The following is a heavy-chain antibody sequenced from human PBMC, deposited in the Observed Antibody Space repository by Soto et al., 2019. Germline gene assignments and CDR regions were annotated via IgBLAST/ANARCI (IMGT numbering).Heavy chain of an antibody. CDR1: GFTFGDYA. D-gene: IGHD1-26*01. V-gene: IGHV3-49*04. Sequence: EVQLVESGGGLVQPGRSLRLSCTASGFTFGDYAMSWVRQAPGKGLEWVGFIRSKAYGGTTEYAASVKGRFTISRDDSKSIAYLQMNSLKSEDTAVYYCTRAGIAPLDYWGQGTLVTVSS. CDR2: IRSKAYGGTT. J-gene: IGHJ4*02. CDR3: TRAGIAPLDY.